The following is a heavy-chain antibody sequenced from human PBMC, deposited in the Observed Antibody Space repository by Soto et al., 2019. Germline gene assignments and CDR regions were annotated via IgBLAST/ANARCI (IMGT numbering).Heavy chain of an antibody. Sequence: SGPTLVYPTSTLTLTYTFSGFSLSTVGRCVSWIRQPPGKALEWLAVIDCSGDKYYITSLTTRPTISEDTSKDQVVLTMTNMDTVDTASYYCARMVAAGMYYYYSMDVWGQGTTVTVSS. CDR2: IDCSGDK. D-gene: IGHD2-15*01. J-gene: IGHJ6*02. CDR3: ARMVAAGMYYYYSMDV. CDR1: GFSLSTVGRC. V-gene: IGHV2-70*13.